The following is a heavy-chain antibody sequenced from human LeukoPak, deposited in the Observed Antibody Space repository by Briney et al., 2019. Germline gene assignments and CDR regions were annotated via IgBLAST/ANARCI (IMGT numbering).Heavy chain of an antibody. J-gene: IGHJ4*02. CDR2: FDPEDGET. CDR3: ATVPRHSSSWYYFDY. D-gene: IGHD6-13*01. CDR1: GYTLTELS. Sequence: ASVKVSCKVSGYTLTELSMHWVRQAPGKGLEWMGGFDPEDGETIYAQKFQGRVTMTEDTSTDTAYMELSSLRSEDTAVYYCATVPRHSSSWYYFDYWGQGTLVTVSS. V-gene: IGHV1-24*01.